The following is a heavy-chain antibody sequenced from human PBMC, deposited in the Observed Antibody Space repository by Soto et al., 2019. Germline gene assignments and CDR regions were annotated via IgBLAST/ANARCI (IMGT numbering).Heavy chain of an antibody. Sequence: SGPTLVNPTQTLTLTCTFSGFSLSTSGVGVGWIRQPPGKALEWLALIYWDDDKRYSPSLKSRLTITKDTSKNQVVLTMTNMGPVDTATYYCAHRLGIAAAEYYFDYWGQGTLVTVSS. CDR1: GFSLSTSGVG. D-gene: IGHD6-13*01. J-gene: IGHJ4*02. V-gene: IGHV2-5*02. CDR2: IYWDDDK. CDR3: AHRLGIAAAEYYFDY.